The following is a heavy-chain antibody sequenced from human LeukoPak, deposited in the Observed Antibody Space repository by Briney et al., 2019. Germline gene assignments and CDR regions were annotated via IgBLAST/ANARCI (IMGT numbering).Heavy chain of an antibody. CDR2: INHSGST. D-gene: IGHD6-13*01. V-gene: IGHV4-34*01. CDR1: GGSFSGYY. CDR3: ARVVAAAGIGYYYYYMDV. Sequence: SETLSLTCAVYGGSFSGYYWSWIRQPPGKGLEWIGEINHSGSTNYNLSLKSRVTISVDTSKNQFSLKLSSVTAADTAVYYCARVVAAAGIGYYYYYMDVWGKGTTVTVSS. J-gene: IGHJ6*03.